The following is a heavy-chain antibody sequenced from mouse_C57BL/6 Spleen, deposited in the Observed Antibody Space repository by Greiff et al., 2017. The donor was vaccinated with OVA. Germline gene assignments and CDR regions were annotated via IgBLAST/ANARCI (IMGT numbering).Heavy chain of an antibody. V-gene: IGHV1-9*01. D-gene: IGHD1-1*02. CDR3: ARWELHQGYFDV. J-gene: IGHJ1*03. Sequence: QVQLKQSGAELMKPGASVKLSCKATGYTFTGYWIEWVKQRPGHGLEWIGEILPGSGSTNYNDKFKGKATFTADTSSNTAYMQLSSLTTEDSAIYYCARWELHQGYFDVWGTGTTVTVSS. CDR1: GYTFTGYW. CDR2: ILPGSGST.